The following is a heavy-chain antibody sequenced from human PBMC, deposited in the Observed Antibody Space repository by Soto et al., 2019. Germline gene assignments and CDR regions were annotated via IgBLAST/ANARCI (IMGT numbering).Heavy chain of an antibody. CDR3: ARDSGGYCSGGSCQPYYFDY. CDR2: INAGNGNT. Sequence: ASVKVACKASGYTFPSYAMHWVRQAPGQRLEWMGWINAGNGNTKYSQKFQGRVTITRDTSASTAYMELSSLRSEDTAVYYCARDSGGYCSGGSCQPYYFDYWGQGTLVTVSS. J-gene: IGHJ4*02. D-gene: IGHD2-15*01. CDR1: GYTFPSYA. V-gene: IGHV1-3*01.